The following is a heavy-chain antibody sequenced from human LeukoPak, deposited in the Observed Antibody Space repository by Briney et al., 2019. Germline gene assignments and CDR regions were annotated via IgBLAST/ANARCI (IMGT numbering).Heavy chain of an antibody. CDR1: GYTFSGDY. D-gene: IGHD6-6*01. Sequence: ASVKVSCKASGYTFSGDYMHWVRQAPGQGLEWMGWIYPYSGDTNYAQNFQGRVTMTRDTSISTAYMELSSLKSDDTAVYYCARDRNSGSSLDIWGQGTMLTVSS. V-gene: IGHV1-2*02. J-gene: IGHJ3*02. CDR3: ARDRNSGSSLDI. CDR2: IYPYSGDT.